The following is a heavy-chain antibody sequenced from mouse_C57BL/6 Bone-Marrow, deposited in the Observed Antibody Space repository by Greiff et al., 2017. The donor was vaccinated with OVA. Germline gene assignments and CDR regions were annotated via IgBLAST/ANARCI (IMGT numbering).Heavy chain of an antibody. V-gene: IGHV1-53*01. CDR1: GYTFTSYW. CDR2: INPCNGGT. J-gene: IGHJ4*01. CDR3: ARPHQPIYAMDY. Sequence: QVQLQQPGTELVKPGASVKLSCKASGYTFTSYWMHWVKQRPGQGLEWIGIINPCNGGTNYNEKFKGKATLPVDTSSSTAYMQLSSLTSEDSAVYECARPHQPIYAMDYWGQGTSVTV.